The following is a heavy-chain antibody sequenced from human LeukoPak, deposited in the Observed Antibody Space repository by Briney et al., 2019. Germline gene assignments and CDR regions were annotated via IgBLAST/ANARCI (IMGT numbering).Heavy chain of an antibody. Sequence: GASVKVSCKASGYTFTSYGISWVRQAPGQGLEWMGWISAYNGNTNYAQKLQGRVTMTTDTSTSTAYMELRSLRSDDTAVYYCAREGYSDYETKGFDIWGQGTMVTVSS. CDR3: AREGYSDYETKGFDI. D-gene: IGHD5-12*01. J-gene: IGHJ3*02. CDR1: GYTFTSYG. V-gene: IGHV1-18*01. CDR2: ISAYNGNT.